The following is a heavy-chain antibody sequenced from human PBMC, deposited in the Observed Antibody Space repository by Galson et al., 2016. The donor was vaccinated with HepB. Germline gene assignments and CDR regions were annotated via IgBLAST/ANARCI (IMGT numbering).Heavy chain of an antibody. CDR2: IYPGDSDT. J-gene: IGHJ4*02. CDR3: ARQDGYNRYFDY. D-gene: IGHD5-24*01. Sequence: QSGAEVKKPGESLKISCKGSGYTFTSYWIVWARQMPGKGLEWMGFIYPGDSDTTYSPSFQGQVTISADKSISTAYLQWSSLKASDTAMYYCARQDGYNRYFDYWGQGTLVTVSS. V-gene: IGHV5-51*01. CDR1: GYTFTSYW.